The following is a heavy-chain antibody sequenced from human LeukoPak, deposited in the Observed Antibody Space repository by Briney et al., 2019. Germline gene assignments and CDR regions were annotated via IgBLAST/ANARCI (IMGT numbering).Heavy chain of an antibody. CDR2: IIPMFGTG. D-gene: IGHD7-27*01. J-gene: IGHJ6*03. V-gene: IGHV1-69*13. Sequence: SVKVSCKASGGTFSTLAINWVRQAPGQGLEWMGGIIPMFGTGNYAQKFQGRVTITADESTSTAYMELSSLRSEDTAVYYCASGAGDYYYYMDVWGKGTTVTVSS. CDR1: GGTFSTLA. CDR3: ASGAGDYYYYMDV.